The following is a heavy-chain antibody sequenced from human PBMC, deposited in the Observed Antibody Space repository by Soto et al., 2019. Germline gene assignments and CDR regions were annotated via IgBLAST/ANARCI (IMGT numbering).Heavy chain of an antibody. J-gene: IGHJ6*02. Sequence: EVQLVESGGGLVQPGGSLKLSCAASGFTFSGSAMHLVRKASGQGLEWVGRIRSKANSYATAYAASVKGRFTISRDDSKTTAYLQMNSLKTEDTAVYYCTTRYYYGSGSYSQYYYDYGMDVWGQGITVTVSS. CDR3: TTRYYYGSGSYSQYYYDYGMDV. CDR1: GFTFSGSA. V-gene: IGHV3-73*02. CDR2: IRSKANSYAT. D-gene: IGHD3-10*01.